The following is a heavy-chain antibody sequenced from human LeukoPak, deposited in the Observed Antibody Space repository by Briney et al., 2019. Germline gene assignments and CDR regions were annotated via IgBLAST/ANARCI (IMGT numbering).Heavy chain of an antibody. D-gene: IGHD3-3*01. CDR1: GGSISSYS. Sequence: SETLSLTCTVSGGSISSYSWSWIRQPPGKGLEWIAYIHYSGSTNYNPSLKSRVTISVDTSKKQFSLKLSSVTAADTAVYYCARRYDFWSGYPPPLDYWGQGTLVTVSS. CDR2: IHYSGST. CDR3: ARRYDFWSGYPPPLDY. V-gene: IGHV4-59*12. J-gene: IGHJ4*02.